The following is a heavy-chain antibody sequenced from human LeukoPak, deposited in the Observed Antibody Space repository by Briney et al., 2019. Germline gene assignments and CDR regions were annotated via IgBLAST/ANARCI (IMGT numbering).Heavy chain of an antibody. J-gene: IGHJ4*02. CDR3: APTGSSSGVDY. D-gene: IGHD6-13*01. CDR2: ISSSSSYI. Sequence: WRSLRLSCAASGFTFSSYSMNWVRQAPGKGLECVSSISSSSSYIYYADSVKGRFTISRDNAKNSLYLQMNSLRAEDTAVYYCAPTGSSSGVDYWGQGTLVTVSS. V-gene: IGHV3-21*01. CDR1: GFTFSSYS.